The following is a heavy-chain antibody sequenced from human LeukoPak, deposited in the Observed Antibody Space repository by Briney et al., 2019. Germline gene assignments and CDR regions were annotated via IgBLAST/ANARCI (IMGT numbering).Heavy chain of an antibody. J-gene: IGHJ4*02. CDR3: ATGGRSGWYFDY. CDR2: FDPEDGGT. CDR1: GYTLTELS. Sequence: ASGKVTCKVSGYTLTELSMHWVRQAPGKGLEWMGGFDPEDGGTIYAQKFQGRVTMTEDTSPATAYMELSSLRSEDTAVYYCATGGRSGWYFDYWGQGTLVTVSS. D-gene: IGHD6-19*01. V-gene: IGHV1-24*01.